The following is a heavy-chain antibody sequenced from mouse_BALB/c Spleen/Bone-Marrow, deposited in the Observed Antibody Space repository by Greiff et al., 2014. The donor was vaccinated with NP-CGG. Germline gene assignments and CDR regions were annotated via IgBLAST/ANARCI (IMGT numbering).Heavy chain of an antibody. V-gene: IGHV1S22*01. J-gene: IGHJ2*01. Sequence: GSELERPGASVKLSCKASGYTFTSYWMHWVKQRPGQGLEWIGNIYPGSGSTNYDEKFKSKATLTVDTSSSTAYMQLSSLTSEDSAVYYCTRDYDWVPDYWGQGTTLTVSS. D-gene: IGHD1-1*01. CDR2: IYPGSGST. CDR1: GYTFTSYW. CDR3: TRDYDWVPDY.